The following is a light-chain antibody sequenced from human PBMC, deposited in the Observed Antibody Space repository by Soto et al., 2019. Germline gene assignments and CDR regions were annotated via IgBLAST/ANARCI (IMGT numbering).Light chain of an antibody. CDR3: QQLNAYPIT. CDR1: QAISSH. V-gene: IGKV1-9*01. J-gene: IGKJ5*01. Sequence: IQLTQSPSSLSASVGDRVTITCRASQAISSHLAWYQQEPGKAPKLLIYAASTLQSGVPSRFSGSGFGTDFTLTISSLQPEDFATYYCQQLNAYPITFGQGTDWRL. CDR2: AAS.